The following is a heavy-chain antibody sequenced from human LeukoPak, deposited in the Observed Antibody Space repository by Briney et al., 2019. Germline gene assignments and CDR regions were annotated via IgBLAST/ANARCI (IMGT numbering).Heavy chain of an antibody. CDR1: GLTFSSYW. V-gene: IGHV3-74*01. CDR2: INSDGSST. D-gene: IGHD1-14*01. J-gene: IGHJ4*02. Sequence: GGSLRLSCTASGLTFSSYWMHWVRQAPGKGLVWVSRINSDGSSTTYADFVKGRFTISRDDAKSTLYLQMNSLRAEDTALYYCISSNPTFDYWGQGTLVTVSS. CDR3: ISSNPTFDY.